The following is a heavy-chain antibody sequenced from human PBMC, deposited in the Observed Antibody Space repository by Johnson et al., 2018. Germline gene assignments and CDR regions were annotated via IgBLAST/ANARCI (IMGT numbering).Heavy chain of an antibody. Sequence: VQLQQSGGGLVQPGGSLRLSCAASGFTFSRYSMNWVRQAPGKGLEWVSKLSSGSCTIYYADSVKGRFTISRDNANNSLYLQMNRLRAEDTAVYYCARTVGATSAYYYGMDVWGQGTTVTVSS. CDR1: GFTFSRYS. V-gene: IGHV3-48*01. CDR3: ARTVGATSAYYYGMDV. D-gene: IGHD1-26*01. CDR2: LSSGSCTI. J-gene: IGHJ6*02.